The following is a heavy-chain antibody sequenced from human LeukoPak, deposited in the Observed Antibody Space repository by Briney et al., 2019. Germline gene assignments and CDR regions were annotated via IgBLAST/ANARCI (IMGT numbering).Heavy chain of an antibody. J-gene: IGHJ4*02. D-gene: IGHD1-26*01. CDR2: IYYSGST. CDR1: GGSISSYY. CDR3: ARAHRVGATPYFDY. Sequence: PSETLSLTCTVSGGSISSYYWSWIRQPPGKGLEWIGYIYYSGSTNYNPSLKSRVTITVDTSKNQFSLKLSSVTAADTAVYYCARAHRVGATPYFDYWGQGTLVTVSS. V-gene: IGHV4-59*01.